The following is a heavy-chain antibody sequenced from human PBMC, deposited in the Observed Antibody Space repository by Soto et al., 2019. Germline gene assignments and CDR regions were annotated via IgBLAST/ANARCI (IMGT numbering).Heavy chain of an antibody. V-gene: IGHV4-30-4*01. J-gene: IGHJ6*02. Sequence: QVQLQESGPGLVKLSQTLCLTCTVSGGSISSGNDYWCWIRQPPGKGLEWIGYISHSGTTYYNPSLKSRITISVDPSKNQFSLKLSSVTAADTAVYYCARDLSDYNGMDVWAKGPRSPSP. D-gene: IGHD3-16*02. CDR2: ISHSGTT. CDR1: GGSISSGNDY. CDR3: ARDLSDYNGMDV.